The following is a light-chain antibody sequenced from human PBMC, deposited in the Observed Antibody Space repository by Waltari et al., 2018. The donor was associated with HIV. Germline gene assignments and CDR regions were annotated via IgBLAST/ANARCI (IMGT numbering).Light chain of an antibody. CDR2: GNI. V-gene: IGLV1-40*01. CDR1: SSNIGAGYY. CDR3: QSYDSSLSGSL. J-gene: IGLJ3*02. Sequence: QSVLTQPPSVSGAPGQRVTISCTGSSSNIGAGYYVHWYQQLPGTAPKLLIDGNINRPSGVPDRFSGSKSGTSASLAITGLQTEDEADYYCQSYDSSLSGSLFGGGTKLTVL.